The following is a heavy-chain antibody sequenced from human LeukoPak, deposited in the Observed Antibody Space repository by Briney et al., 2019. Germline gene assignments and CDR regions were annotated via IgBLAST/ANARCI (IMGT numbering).Heavy chain of an antibody. J-gene: IGHJ3*02. CDR1: GYTFTSYG. CDR3: AREQWLTLAFDI. CDR2: ISAYNGNT. V-gene: IGHV1-18*01. D-gene: IGHD6-19*01. Sequence: ASVKVSCKASGYTFTSYGISWVRQAPGQGLEWMGWISAYNGNTNYAQKLQGRVTMTTDTSTSTAYMELRSLRSDDTSVYYCAREQWLTLAFDIWGQGTMVTVSS.